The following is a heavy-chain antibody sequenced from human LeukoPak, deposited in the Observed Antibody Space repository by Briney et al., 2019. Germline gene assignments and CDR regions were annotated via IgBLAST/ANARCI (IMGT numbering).Heavy chain of an antibody. CDR3: ARRGDILTDYAFDY. J-gene: IGHJ4*02. CDR2: IYYSGTT. V-gene: IGHV4-39*01. CDR1: GGSINSNSHH. Sequence: SETLSLTCSVSGGSINSNSHHWDWIRQAPGKGLEWIGNIYYSGTTSYNPSLKSRVTISVNTSKNQFSLRLSSVTAADTAVYYCARRGDILTDYAFDYWGQGTLVTVSS. D-gene: IGHD3-9*01.